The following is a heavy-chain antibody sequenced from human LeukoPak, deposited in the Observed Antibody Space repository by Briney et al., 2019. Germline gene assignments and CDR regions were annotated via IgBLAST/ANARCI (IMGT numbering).Heavy chain of an antibody. D-gene: IGHD3-3*01. CDR1: GYTFTSYD. Sequence: ASVKVSCKASGYTFTSYDINWVRQATGQGLEWMGWMNPNSGNTGYAQKFQGRVTITRNTSISTAYMELSSLRSEDTAVYYCARVYDFWSGGGYWGQGTLVTVSS. CDR3: ARVYDFWSGGGY. J-gene: IGHJ4*02. CDR2: MNPNSGNT. V-gene: IGHV1-8*03.